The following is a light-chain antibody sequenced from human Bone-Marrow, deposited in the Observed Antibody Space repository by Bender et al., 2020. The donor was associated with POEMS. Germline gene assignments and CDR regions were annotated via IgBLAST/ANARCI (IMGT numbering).Light chain of an antibody. V-gene: IGLV1-47*01. CDR3: AAWDGSLRSYV. Sequence: QSVLTQPPSASATPGQRVTISCSRSASDRGTTPINWYQHLPGTAPKLIIFRSNERPAGVPDRFSGSKSGTSASLAISGLRSEDEADYFCAAWDGSLRSYVFGAGTTVTVL. CDR1: ASDRGTTP. CDR2: RSN. J-gene: IGLJ1*01.